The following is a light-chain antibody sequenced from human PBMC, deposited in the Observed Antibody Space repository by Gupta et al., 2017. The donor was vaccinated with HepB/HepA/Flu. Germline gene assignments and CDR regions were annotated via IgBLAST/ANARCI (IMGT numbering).Light chain of an antibody. Sequence: EIVLTQSPATLSLSPGEGATLSCGASQSLSSSYLAWFQQKDGLAPRLLIYDGSMRATGIPDRFSGSGSATDFTLTISRLEPEDFAVYYCQQYDRSPGTFGQGTKLEIK. CDR2: DGS. V-gene: IGKV3D-20*01. J-gene: IGKJ2*01. CDR1: QSLSSSY. CDR3: QQYDRSPGT.